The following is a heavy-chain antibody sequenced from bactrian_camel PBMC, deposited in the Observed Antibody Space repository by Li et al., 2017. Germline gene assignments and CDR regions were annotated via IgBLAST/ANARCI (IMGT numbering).Heavy chain of an antibody. J-gene: IGHJ4*01. CDR2: IESDGST. D-gene: IGHD2*01. CDR3: AAGHPKYEYRVLSSSDYTY. Sequence: QLVESGGGSVQAGGSLRLSCVVQDNLYRRIPLGWFRQIPDKEREGVAGIESDGSTSYADSVKGRFTVSQDSAKNILYLQMHSLKPEDTAVYYCAAGHPKYEYRVLSSSDYTYWGQGTQVTVS. CDR1: DNLYRRIP. V-gene: IGHV3S53*01.